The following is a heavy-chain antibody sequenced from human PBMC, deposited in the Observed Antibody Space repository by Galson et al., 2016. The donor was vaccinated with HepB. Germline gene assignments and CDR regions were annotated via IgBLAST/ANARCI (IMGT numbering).Heavy chain of an antibody. Sequence: SLRLSCAASGFTFSSYAMSWVRQAPGKGLEWVSVISGRGGNTYYANSVEGRFTISRDKSKSTLYLQMNSLRAEDTAVYYCAKAQDFDWLCGRLDYYFDYWGQGTLVTVSS. CDR2: ISGRGGNT. CDR1: GFTFSSYA. J-gene: IGHJ4*02. CDR3: AKAQDFDWLCGRLDYYFDY. D-gene: IGHD3-9*01. V-gene: IGHV3-23*01.